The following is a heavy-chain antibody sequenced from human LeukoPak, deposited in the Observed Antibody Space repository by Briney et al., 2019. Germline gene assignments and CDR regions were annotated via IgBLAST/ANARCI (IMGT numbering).Heavy chain of an antibody. D-gene: IGHD5-12*01. CDR3: ARGTDDYIVATTSFEY. V-gene: IGHV1-69*13. J-gene: IGHJ4*02. CDR2: VIPMVGTP. CDR1: GGTFSSYA. Sequence: ASVKVSCKASGGTFSSYAISWVRQAPGQGLEWMGGVIPMVGTPNYAQKFQGRLTITADESTSTVYMELSSLRSEDTAVYYCARGTDDYIVATTSFEYWGQGTLVTVSS.